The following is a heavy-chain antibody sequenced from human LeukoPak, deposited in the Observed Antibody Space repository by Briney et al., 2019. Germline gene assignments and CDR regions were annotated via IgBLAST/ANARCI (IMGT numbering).Heavy chain of an antibody. J-gene: IGHJ6*02. CDR3: AREVSVVWARSVQNNNYYYYGMDV. D-gene: IGHD1/OR15-1a*01. CDR2: IIPILGIA. V-gene: IGHV1-69*04. Sequence: ASVKVSCKASGGTFSSYAISWVRQAPGQGLEWMGRIIPILGIANYAQKFQGRVTITADKSTSTAYMELRSLRSDGTAVYYCAREVSVVWARSVQNNNYYYYGMDVWGQGTTVTVSS. CDR1: GGTFSSYA.